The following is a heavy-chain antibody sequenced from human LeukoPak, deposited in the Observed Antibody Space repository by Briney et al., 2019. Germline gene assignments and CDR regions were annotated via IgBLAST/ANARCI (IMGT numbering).Heavy chain of an antibody. D-gene: IGHD2/OR15-2a*01. Sequence: GGSLRLSCAASGFTFSSYWMSWVRQAPGKGLEWVANIKQDGSEKYYVDSVKGRFTISRDNAKNSLYLQMNSLRAEDTAVYYCARNQEVRYFSNSGSSYGMDVWGQGTTVTVSS. CDR3: ARNQEVRYFSNSGSSYGMDV. CDR2: IKQDGSEK. J-gene: IGHJ6*02. V-gene: IGHV3-7*01. CDR1: GFTFSSYW.